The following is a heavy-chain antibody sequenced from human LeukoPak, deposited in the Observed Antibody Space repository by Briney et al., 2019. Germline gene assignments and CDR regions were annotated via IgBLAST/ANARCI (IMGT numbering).Heavy chain of an antibody. CDR2: IIPNSGDP. J-gene: IGHJ4*02. CDR3: ARSACSRTTCPDY. V-gene: IGHV1-2*02. Sequence: ASVEVSGKASGYTFTDYYIHWVRQAPGQGLEWMGWIIPNSGDPNYAQKFQGRVTMTRDTSISTAYMELTSLRYDAAAVYYCARSACSRTTCPDYWGQGTLVTISS. D-gene: IGHD2-2*01. CDR1: GYTFTDYY.